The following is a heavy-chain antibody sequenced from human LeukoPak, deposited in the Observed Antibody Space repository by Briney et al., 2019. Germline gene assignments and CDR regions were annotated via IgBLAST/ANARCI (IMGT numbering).Heavy chain of an antibody. Sequence: PGGSLRLSCAASGFTFSSYAMSWVRQAPGKGLEWVSGISDSGGSTYYADSVKGRFAISRDNSKNTLYLQMNSLRAEDTAVYYCAKGSSSWGLFEYWGQGTLVTVSS. CDR2: ISDSGGST. V-gene: IGHV3-23*01. J-gene: IGHJ4*02. D-gene: IGHD6-13*01. CDR1: GFTFSSYA. CDR3: AKGSSSWGLFEY.